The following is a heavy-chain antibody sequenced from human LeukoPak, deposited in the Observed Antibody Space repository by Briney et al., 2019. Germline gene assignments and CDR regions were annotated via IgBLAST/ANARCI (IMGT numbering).Heavy chain of an antibody. J-gene: IGHJ5*02. Sequence: GGSLRLSCAASGFRFPSYAMSWVRQAPGKGLEWVSSISGSGGSTYYADSEKGRFTISRDNPKNTLYLQMNSLRAEDTAVYYCAKEEYSAYGGGRWFDPWGQGTLVPVSS. CDR2: ISGSGGST. V-gene: IGHV3-23*01. D-gene: IGHD5-12*01. CDR1: GFRFPSYA. CDR3: AKEEYSAYGGGRWFDP.